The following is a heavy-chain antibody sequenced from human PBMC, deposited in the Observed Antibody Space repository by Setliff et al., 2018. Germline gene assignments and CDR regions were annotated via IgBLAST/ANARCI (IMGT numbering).Heavy chain of an antibody. Sequence: TPSLTCTVSGDSISSGDYFWSWIRQPPGKGLEWIAYIYHSGSAYYNPSLKSRVTMSVDTSKNQFSLHLTSVTAADTAVYYCAREVGTSTSSDAFDVWGQGMMVTVSS. J-gene: IGHJ3*01. CDR2: IYHSGSA. CDR1: GDSISSGDYF. D-gene: IGHD1-26*01. CDR3: AREVGTSTSSDAFDV. V-gene: IGHV4-30-4*08.